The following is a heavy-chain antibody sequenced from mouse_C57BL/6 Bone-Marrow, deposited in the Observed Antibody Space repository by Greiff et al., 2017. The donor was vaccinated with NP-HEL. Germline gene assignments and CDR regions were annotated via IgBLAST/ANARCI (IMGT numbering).Heavy chain of an antibody. V-gene: IGHV1-50*01. Sequence: QVQLQQPGAEFVKPGASVKLSCKAPGYTFTSYWMQWVKQRPGQGLEWIGEIDLFVSFTNYHQKFKGKATFTVDPSSSTAYMQRISLTSEDSAVYYCARSYGNYAWFAYWGQGTLVTVSA. CDR2: IDLFVSFT. CDR3: ARSYGNYAWFAY. J-gene: IGHJ3*01. CDR1: GYTFTSYW. D-gene: IGHD2-1*01.